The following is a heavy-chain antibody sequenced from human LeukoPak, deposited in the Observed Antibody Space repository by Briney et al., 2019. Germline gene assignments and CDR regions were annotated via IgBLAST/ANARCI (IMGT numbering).Heavy chain of an antibody. CDR1: GFTFSSYW. CDR3: ARALYDSSGYSPLGDY. CDR2: IKQDGSEK. J-gene: IGHJ4*02. V-gene: IGHV3-7*01. D-gene: IGHD3-22*01. Sequence: GGSLRLSCAASGFTFSSYWMSWVRQAPGKGLEWVANIKQDGSEKYYVDSVKGRFTISRDNAKNSLYLQMNSLRAEDSAVYYCARALYDSSGYSPLGDYWGQGTLVTVSS.